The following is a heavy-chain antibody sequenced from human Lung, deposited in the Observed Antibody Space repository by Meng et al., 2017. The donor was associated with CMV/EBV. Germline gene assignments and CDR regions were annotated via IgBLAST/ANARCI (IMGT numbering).Heavy chain of an antibody. D-gene: IGHD4-17*01. CDR1: GFSLSSYG. J-gene: IGHJ4*02. CDR2: MSFDGGLE. Sequence: SCVVSGFSLSSYGMHWVRQAPGKGPEWVALMSFDGGLELYEDPVKGRFSISRDISQSTVYMQMNSLRPEDTAVYYCARVSWFDNGAYMGYWGQGXLVTVSS. CDR3: ARVSWFDNGAYMGY. V-gene: IGHV3-30*02.